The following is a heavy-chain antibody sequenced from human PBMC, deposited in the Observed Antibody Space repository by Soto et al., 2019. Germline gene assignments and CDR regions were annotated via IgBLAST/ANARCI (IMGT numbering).Heavy chain of an antibody. V-gene: IGHV4-34*01. CDR1: GGSFSGYY. CDR3: ARGRTLITGTSLDY. D-gene: IGHD1-20*01. CDR2: INHSGST. J-gene: IGHJ4*02. Sequence: SETLSLTCAVYGGSFSGYYWTWIRQPPGKGLEWIGEINHSGSTNYKPSLRSRVTISVDTSKNQLSLKVNSVTAADTAVYYCARGRTLITGTSLDYWGQGALVTVSS.